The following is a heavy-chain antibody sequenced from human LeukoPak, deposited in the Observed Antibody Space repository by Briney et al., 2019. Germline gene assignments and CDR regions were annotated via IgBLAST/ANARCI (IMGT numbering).Heavy chain of an antibody. CDR2: TSSSGSTI. J-gene: IGHJ6*04. CDR3: AELGITMIGGV. Sequence: GRSLRLSCTASGFTFGDYAMSWFRQAPGQGLEWVSYTSSSGSTIYYADSVKGRFTISRDNAKNSLYLQMNSLRAEDTAVYYCAELGITMIGGVWGKGTTVTISS. D-gene: IGHD3-10*02. CDR1: GFTFGDYA. V-gene: IGHV3-48*03.